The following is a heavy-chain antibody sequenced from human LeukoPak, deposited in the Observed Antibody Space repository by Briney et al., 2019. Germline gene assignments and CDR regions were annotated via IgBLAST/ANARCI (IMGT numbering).Heavy chain of an antibody. Sequence: GGSLRLSCAASGFTFSSYWMSWVRQAPGRGLEWVANVKQDGSEKYYVDSVKGRFTISRDNAKNSLYLQMNSLRAEDTAVYYCARGYSSSWYLGYWGQGTLVTVSS. J-gene: IGHJ4*02. V-gene: IGHV3-7*01. D-gene: IGHD6-13*01. CDR1: GFTFSSYW. CDR2: VKQDGSEK. CDR3: ARGYSSSWYLGY.